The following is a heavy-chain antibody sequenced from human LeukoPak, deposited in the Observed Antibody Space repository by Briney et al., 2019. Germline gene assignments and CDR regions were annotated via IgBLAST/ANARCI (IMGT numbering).Heavy chain of an antibody. J-gene: IGHJ4*02. CDR2: IYHSGST. CDR1: GGSISSGGYY. V-gene: IGHV4-30-2*01. CDR3: AKEMGATNYFEY. D-gene: IGHD1-26*01. Sequence: SETLSLTCTVSGGSISSGGYYWSWIRQPPGKGLEWIGYIYHSGSTYYNPSLKSRVTISVDRSKNQFSLKLSSVTAADTAVYYCAKEMGATNYFEYWGQGTLVTVSS.